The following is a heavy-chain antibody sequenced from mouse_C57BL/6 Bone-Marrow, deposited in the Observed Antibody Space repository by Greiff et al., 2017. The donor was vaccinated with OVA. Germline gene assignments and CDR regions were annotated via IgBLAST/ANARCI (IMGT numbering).Heavy chain of an antibody. CDR2: ISDGGSYT. V-gene: IGHV5-4*01. J-gene: IGHJ2*01. CDR3: AREITTVVLDY. D-gene: IGHD1-1*01. Sequence: EVKLMESGGGLVKPGGSLKLSCAASGFTFSSYAMSWVRQTPEKRLEWVATISDGGSYTYYPDNVKGRFTISRDNAKNNLYLQMSHLKSEDTAMYYCAREITTVVLDYWGQGTTLTVSS. CDR1: GFTFSSYA.